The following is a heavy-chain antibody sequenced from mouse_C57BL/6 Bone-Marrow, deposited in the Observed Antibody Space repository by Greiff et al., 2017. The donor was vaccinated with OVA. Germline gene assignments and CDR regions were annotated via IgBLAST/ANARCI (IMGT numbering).Heavy chain of an antibody. CDR1: GYTFTSYW. V-gene: IGHV1-59*01. Sequence: QVQLQQPGAELVRPGTSVKLSCKASGYTFTSYWMHWVKQRPGQGLEWIGVIDPSDSYTNYNPKFKGKATLTVDTSSSTAYMQLSRLTSEDSAVYYCARLYYYGNFAYWGQGTLVTVSA. J-gene: IGHJ3*01. D-gene: IGHD1-1*01. CDR3: ARLYYYGNFAY. CDR2: IDPSDSYT.